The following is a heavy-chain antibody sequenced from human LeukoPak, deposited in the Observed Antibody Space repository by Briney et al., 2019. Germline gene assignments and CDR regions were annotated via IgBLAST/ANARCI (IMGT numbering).Heavy chain of an antibody. CDR2: ISYDGSNK. CDR1: GXTFSSYG. Sequence: GGSLRLSCAASGXTFSSYGMHWVRQAPGKGLEWVAVISYDGSNKYYADSVKGRFTISRDNSKNTLYLQMNSLRAEDTAVYYCAKSEVGATTLYFQHWGQGTLVTVSS. D-gene: IGHD1-26*01. CDR3: AKSEVGATTLYFQH. V-gene: IGHV3-30*18. J-gene: IGHJ1*01.